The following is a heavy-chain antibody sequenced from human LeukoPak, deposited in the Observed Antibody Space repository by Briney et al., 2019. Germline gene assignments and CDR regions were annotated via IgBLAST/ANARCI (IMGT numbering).Heavy chain of an antibody. CDR3: ARRGIAAAGDY. CDR1: GLTFSSYW. Sequence: GGSLRRSCAASGLTFSSYWMHWVRQAPGKGLVWVSRINSDGSSTSYADSVKGRFTISRDNAKNTLYLQMNSLRAEDTAVYYCARRGIAAAGDYWGQGTLVTVSS. D-gene: IGHD6-13*01. CDR2: INSDGSST. J-gene: IGHJ4*02. V-gene: IGHV3-74*01.